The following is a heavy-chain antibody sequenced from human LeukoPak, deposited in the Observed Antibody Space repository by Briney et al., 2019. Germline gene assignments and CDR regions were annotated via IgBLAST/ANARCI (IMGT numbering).Heavy chain of an antibody. CDR1: GFTFSSYS. J-gene: IGHJ4*01. CDR2: ISSSSSYI. V-gene: IGHV3-21*01. Sequence: GGSLRLSCAASGFTFSSYSMNWVRQAPGKGLEWVSSISSSSSYIYYADSVKDRFIISRDNSKNAVYLQMSSLRPEDTAVYYCVSPVFINFWGQGTLVTVSS. D-gene: IGHD1-14*01. CDR3: VSPVFINF.